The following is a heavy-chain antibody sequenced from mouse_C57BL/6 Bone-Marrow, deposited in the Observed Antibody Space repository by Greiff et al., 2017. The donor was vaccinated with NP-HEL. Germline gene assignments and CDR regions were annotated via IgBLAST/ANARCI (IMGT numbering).Heavy chain of an antibody. Sequence: QVHVKQPGAELVKPGASVKLSCKASGYTFTSYWMHWVKQRPGQGLEWIGMIHPNSGSTNYNEKFKSKATLTVDKSSSTAYMQLSSLTSEDSAVYYCAWGNSAWFAYWGQGTLVTVSA. CDR2: IHPNSGST. J-gene: IGHJ3*01. D-gene: IGHD2-1*01. V-gene: IGHV1-64*01. CDR3: AWGNSAWFAY. CDR1: GYTFTSYW.